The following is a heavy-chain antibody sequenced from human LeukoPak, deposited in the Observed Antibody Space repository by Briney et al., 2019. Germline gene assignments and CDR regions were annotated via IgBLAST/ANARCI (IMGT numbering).Heavy chain of an antibody. CDR3: ARSAETYCGGDCYSFDY. CDR2: INPNSGGT. J-gene: IGHJ4*02. Sequence: ASVKVSCKASGYTFTGYYMHWVRQAPGQGLEWMGWINPNSGGTNYAQKFQGRVTMTRDTSISTAYMEVSRRRSDDTAVYYCARSAETYCGGDCYSFDYWSQGTLVTVS. CDR1: GYTFTGYY. V-gene: IGHV1-2*02. D-gene: IGHD2-21*01.